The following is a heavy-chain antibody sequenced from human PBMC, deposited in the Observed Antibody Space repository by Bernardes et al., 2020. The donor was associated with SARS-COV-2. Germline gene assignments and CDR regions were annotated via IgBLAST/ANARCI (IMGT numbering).Heavy chain of an antibody. D-gene: IGHD3-3*01. CDR1: GYSISSGYY. CDR2: IYHSGST. V-gene: IGHV4-38-2*01. CDR3: ARAGSITIFGVVIARQDAFDI. Sequence: SETLSLTCAVSGYSISSGYYWGCIRQPPGKGLEWIGSIYHSGSTYYNPSLKSRVTISVDTSKNQFSLKLSSVTAADTAVYYCARAGSITIFGVVIARQDAFDIWGQGTMVTVSS. J-gene: IGHJ3*02.